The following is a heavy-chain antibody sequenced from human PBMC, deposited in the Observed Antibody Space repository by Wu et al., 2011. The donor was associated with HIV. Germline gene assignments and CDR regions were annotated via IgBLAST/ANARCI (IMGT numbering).Heavy chain of an antibody. V-gene: IGHV1-69*14. CDR1: GGTFSSYA. D-gene: IGHD3-9*01. Sequence: QVQLVQSGAEVKKPGSSVKVSCKTSGGTFSSYAISWVRQAPGQGLEWMGRIIPILGPTNYAQRFQGRVTISADKSTRTVYMELSSLRSEDTAVYYCASDILTLYDMDVWGQGTTVTVSS. CDR2: IIPILGPT. CDR3: ASDILTLYDMDV. J-gene: IGHJ6*02.